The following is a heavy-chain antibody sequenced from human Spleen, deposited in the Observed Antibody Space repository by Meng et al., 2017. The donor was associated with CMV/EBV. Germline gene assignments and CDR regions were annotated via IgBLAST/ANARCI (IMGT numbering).Heavy chain of an antibody. CDR2: IGSTSSYS. CDR1: GFSFSRYD. J-gene: IGHJ4*02. Sequence: LSLTCAASGFSFSRYDMNWVRQAPGKGLEWVASIGSTSSYSYHADSVKGRFTISRDNAKNSLFLQMNSLRAEDTAVYYCARVRDIGASGRPFDIWGQGTLVTVSS. V-gene: IGHV3-21*01. D-gene: IGHD5-12*01. CDR3: ARVRDIGASGRPFDI.